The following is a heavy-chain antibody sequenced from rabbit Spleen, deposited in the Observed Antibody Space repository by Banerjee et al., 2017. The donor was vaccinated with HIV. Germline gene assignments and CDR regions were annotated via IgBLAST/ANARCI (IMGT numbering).Heavy chain of an antibody. CDR1: GFDFSNYG. CDR2: IYAAKGST. CDR3: ARTIVPWLGLTRLDL. V-gene: IGHV1S47*01. D-gene: IGHD4-1*01. Sequence: QEQLVESGGGLVQPGGSLKLSCKASGFDFSNYGMNWVRQVSGKGLEWIGIIYAAKGSTDYASWVNGRFTISSDNAQSTVDLKMTSLTAADTATYFCARTIVPWLGLTRLDLWGPGTLVTVS. J-gene: IGHJ6*01.